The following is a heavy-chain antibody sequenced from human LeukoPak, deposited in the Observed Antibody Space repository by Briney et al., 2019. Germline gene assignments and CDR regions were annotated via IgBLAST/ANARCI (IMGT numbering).Heavy chain of an antibody. CDR3: ARLPYCSSTSCYVHAFDI. J-gene: IGHJ3*02. Sequence: GESLKISCKGSGYSFTSYWIGWVRQMPGKGLEWMGIIYPGDSDTRYSPSFQGQVTISADKSISTAYLQWSSLKASDTAMYYCARLPYCSSTSCYVHAFDIWGQGTMVTVYS. CDR2: IYPGDSDT. D-gene: IGHD2-2*01. V-gene: IGHV5-51*01. CDR1: GYSFTSYW.